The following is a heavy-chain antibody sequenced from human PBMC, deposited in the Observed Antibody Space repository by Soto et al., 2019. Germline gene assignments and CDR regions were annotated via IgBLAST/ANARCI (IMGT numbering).Heavy chain of an antibody. CDR2: ISPTGGTT. Sequence: PGGALRLSCATSGFIFRIYDMSWVRQAPGKGLEWVSGISPTGGTTYYADSVKGRFTISRDNSGHTLFLTLKSLRVDDTAIYYCAKVAPDLSTSPRSFDAWGQGAPVTVSS. D-gene: IGHD6-6*01. CDR3: AKVAPDLSTSPRSFDA. J-gene: IGHJ4*03. V-gene: IGHV3-23*01. CDR1: GFIFRIYD.